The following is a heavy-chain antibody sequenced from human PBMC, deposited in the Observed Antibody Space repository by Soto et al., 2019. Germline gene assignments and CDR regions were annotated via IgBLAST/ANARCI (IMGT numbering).Heavy chain of an antibody. J-gene: IGHJ4*02. D-gene: IGHD2-15*01. CDR3: AKDIGYCSGGSCYEEGY. CDR1: GFTFSSYA. Sequence: EVQLLESGGGLVQPGGSLRLSCAASGFTFSSYAMSWVRQAPGKGLEWVSAISGSGGSTYYADSVKGRFTISRDNSKNTLDLQMNSLRAEDTAVYYCAKDIGYCSGGSCYEEGYWGQGTLVTVSS. CDR2: ISGSGGST. V-gene: IGHV3-23*01.